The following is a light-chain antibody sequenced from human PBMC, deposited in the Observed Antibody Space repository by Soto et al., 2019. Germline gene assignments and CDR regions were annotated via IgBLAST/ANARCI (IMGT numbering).Light chain of an antibody. CDR1: SSDGGGYNY. V-gene: IGLV2-14*01. J-gene: IGLJ2*01. CDR2: DVS. CDR3: SSYTSSSTVL. Sequence: QSALTQPASVSGSPGQSITISCTGTSSDGGGYNYVSRYKQHPGKAPKLMIYDVSNRPSGVSNRFSGSKSGNTASLASSWRQSKDEANYYCSSYTSSSTVLFGGGTKLTVL.